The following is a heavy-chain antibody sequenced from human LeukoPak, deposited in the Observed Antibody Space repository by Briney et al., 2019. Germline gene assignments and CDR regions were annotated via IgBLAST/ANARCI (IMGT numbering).Heavy chain of an antibody. Sequence: GGSLRLSCAASGFTFSSYAMSWLRQAPGKGLEWVSSVSGGGGNTYYADSVKGRFTISRDNSKNTLFLQMNSLRAEDTALYYCAKGFFDSSQNWFDPWGHGTLVTVSS. CDR3: AKGFFDSSQNWFDP. CDR1: GFTFSSYA. J-gene: IGHJ5*02. V-gene: IGHV3-23*01. CDR2: VSGGGGNT. D-gene: IGHD2-21*01.